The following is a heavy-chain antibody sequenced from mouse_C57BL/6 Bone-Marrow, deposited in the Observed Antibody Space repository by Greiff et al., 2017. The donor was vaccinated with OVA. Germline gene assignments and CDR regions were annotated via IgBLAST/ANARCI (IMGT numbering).Heavy chain of an antibody. V-gene: IGHV1-50*01. J-gene: IGHJ1*03. Sequence: QVQLQQPGAELVKPGASVKLSCKASGYTFTSYWMQWVKQRPGQGLEWIGEIDPSDSYTNYNQKFKGKATLTVDTSSSTAYMQLSSLTSEDSAVYYCARLTGTYVDVWGTGTTVTVSS. CDR3: ARLTGTYVDV. CDR2: IDPSDSYT. CDR1: GYTFTSYW. D-gene: IGHD4-1*01.